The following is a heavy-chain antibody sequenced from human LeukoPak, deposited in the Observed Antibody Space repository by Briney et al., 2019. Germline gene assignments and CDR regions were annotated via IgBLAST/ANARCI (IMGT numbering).Heavy chain of an antibody. V-gene: IGHV3-23*01. CDR2: ISGSGGST. D-gene: IGHD3-10*01. CDR3: AKDMIYGSGSYYNPIFDY. J-gene: IGHJ4*02. Sequence: GGSLRLSCVATGFSFSTSDMSWVRQAPEKGLEWVSAISGSGGSTYYADSVKGRFTISRDNSKNTLYLQMNSLRAEDTAVYYCAKDMIYGSGSYYNPIFDYWGQGTLVTVSS. CDR1: GFSFSTSD.